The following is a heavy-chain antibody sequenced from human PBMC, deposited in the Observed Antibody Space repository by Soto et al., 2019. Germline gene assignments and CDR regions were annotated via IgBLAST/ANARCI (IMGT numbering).Heavy chain of an antibody. D-gene: IGHD6-19*01. J-gene: IGHJ3*02. V-gene: IGHV3-23*01. CDR1: GFIFSNFG. CDR2: ISGSGGRT. CDR3: ARDPTYSSGWLQDDIKDAFDI. Sequence: EVQLLESGGGLVRPGGSLRLSCGASGFIFSNFGMTWVRQRPGKGLEWVFGISGSGGRTHYADSVKGRFTISRDNSKNTLYLQMNSLRAEDTAVYYCARDPTYSSGWLQDDIKDAFDIWGQGTMVTVSS.